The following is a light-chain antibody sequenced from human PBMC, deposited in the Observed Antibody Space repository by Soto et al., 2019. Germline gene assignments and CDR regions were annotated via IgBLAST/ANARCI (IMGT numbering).Light chain of an antibody. J-gene: IGKJ4*01. Sequence: VLTQSPATLSLSPGERATLSCKASQSVSSYLAWYQQKPGQAPRLLIYDASNRATGIPARFSGSGSGTDFTLTISSLEPEDFAVYYCQQRSNWPLTFGGGTKVDIK. V-gene: IGKV3-11*01. CDR1: QSVSSY. CDR2: DAS. CDR3: QQRSNWPLT.